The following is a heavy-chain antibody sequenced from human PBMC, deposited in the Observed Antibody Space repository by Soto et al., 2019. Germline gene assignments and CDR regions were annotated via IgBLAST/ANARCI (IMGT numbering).Heavy chain of an antibody. CDR1: GGSISSCY. V-gene: IGHV4-59*01. Sequence: SETLSLTCTVSGGSISSCYWSWIRQPPGKGLEWIGYIYYSGSTNYNPSLKSRVTISVDTSKNQFSLKLSSVTAADTAVYYCARDYDFWSGPYGMDVWGQGTTVTVSS. CDR3: ARDYDFWSGPYGMDV. J-gene: IGHJ6*02. D-gene: IGHD3-3*01. CDR2: IYYSGST.